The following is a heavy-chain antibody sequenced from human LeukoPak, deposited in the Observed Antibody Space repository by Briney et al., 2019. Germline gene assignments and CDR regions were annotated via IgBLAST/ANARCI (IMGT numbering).Heavy chain of an antibody. V-gene: IGHV4-59*08. CDR1: GTSITRTY. CDR2: VYDTGDT. J-gene: IGHJ4*02. D-gene: IGHD6-19*01. CDR3: ARRRWLVD. Sequence: SETLSLTCTVSGTSITRTYWSWIRQPPGRGLESVGYVYDTGDTNYNPSLKSRVTISVDTSKNQFSLKLSSVTAADTAVYYCARRRWLVDWGQGTLVTVSS.